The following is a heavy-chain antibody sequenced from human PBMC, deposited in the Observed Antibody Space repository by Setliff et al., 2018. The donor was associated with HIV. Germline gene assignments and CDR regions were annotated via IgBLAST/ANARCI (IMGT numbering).Heavy chain of an antibody. CDR2: IYSRGSA. CDR3: AREPSVGGTTESAFDI. CDR1: GDSITSHY. V-gene: IGHV4-4*07. J-gene: IGHJ3*02. Sequence: SETLSLTCTVAGDSITSHYWSWIRQPAGKGLEWIGRIYSRGSADYNPALRSRVTLSLDTSKNQYSLKLTSVTAADTAVYYCAREPSVGGTTESAFDIWGQGTMVTVSS. D-gene: IGHD3-16*01.